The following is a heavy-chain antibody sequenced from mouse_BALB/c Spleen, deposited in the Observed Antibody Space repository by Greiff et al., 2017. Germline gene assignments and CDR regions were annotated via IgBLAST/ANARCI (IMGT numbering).Heavy chain of an antibody. CDR3: AVHDYSFAY. Sequence: QVQLKESGAELMKPGASVKISCKATGYTFSSYWIEWVKQRPGHGLEWIGEILPGSGSTNYNEKFKGKATFTADTSSNTAYMQLSSLTSEDSAVYYCAVHDYSFAYWGQGTLVTVSA. V-gene: IGHV1-9*01. D-gene: IGHD2-4*01. J-gene: IGHJ3*01. CDR1: GYTFSSYW. CDR2: ILPGSGST.